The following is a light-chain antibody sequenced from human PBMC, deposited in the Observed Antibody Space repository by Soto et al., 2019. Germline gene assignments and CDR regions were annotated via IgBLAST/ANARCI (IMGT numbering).Light chain of an antibody. V-gene: IGKV3-15*01. J-gene: IGKJ4*01. CDR3: QQYNNWPLT. CDR1: QSVAGN. Sequence: EIVMTQSPATLSVSPGERATLSCRASQSVAGNLAWYQQKPGQAPSLLMYGASTRATGIPARFSGSGSGTEFTLTISSLQSEDFGVYYCQQYNNWPLTFGGGTKVEIK. CDR2: GAS.